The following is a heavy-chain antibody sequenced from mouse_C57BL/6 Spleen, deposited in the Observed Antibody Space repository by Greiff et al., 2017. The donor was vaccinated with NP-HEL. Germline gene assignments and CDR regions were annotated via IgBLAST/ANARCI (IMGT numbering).Heavy chain of an antibody. Sequence: EVQLQQSGPELVKPGASVKISCKASGYTFTDYYMNWVKQSHGKSLEWIGDINPNNGGTSYNQKFKGKATLTVDKSSSTAYMELRSLTSEDSAVYYCARGGYGSSSDYWGQGTTLTVSS. CDR1: GYTFTDYY. V-gene: IGHV1-26*01. CDR3: ARGGYGSSSDY. CDR2: INPNNGGT. D-gene: IGHD1-1*01. J-gene: IGHJ2*01.